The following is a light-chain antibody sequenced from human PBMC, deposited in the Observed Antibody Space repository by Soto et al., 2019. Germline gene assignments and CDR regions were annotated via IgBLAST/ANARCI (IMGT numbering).Light chain of an antibody. Sequence: EIVMTQSPATLSVSPGERATLSCRANQSISNNLAWYQQKAGQAPRLLIYGASTRATGLPARFSGSGSGTEFILTISSLQSEDFAIYYCLQYNHWPPFTFGPGTIMEIK. CDR2: GAS. V-gene: IGKV3-15*01. CDR1: QSISNN. CDR3: LQYNHWPPFT. J-gene: IGKJ3*01.